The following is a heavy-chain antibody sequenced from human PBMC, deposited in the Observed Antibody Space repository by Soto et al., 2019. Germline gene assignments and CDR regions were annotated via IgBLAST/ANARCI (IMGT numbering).Heavy chain of an antibody. CDR2: IFYSGNT. D-gene: IGHD3-22*01. CDR3: ASSYSGYLDN. V-gene: IGHV4-31*03. CDR1: GGSINSAGYY. J-gene: IGHJ4*02. Sequence: SETLSLTCNVSGGSINSAGYYWSWIRQHPGKGLEWIGYIFYSGNTYYNPSLRSRITISVDTSKNQFSLKVASVTDADTAVYYCASSYSGYLDNWGQGILVTVSS.